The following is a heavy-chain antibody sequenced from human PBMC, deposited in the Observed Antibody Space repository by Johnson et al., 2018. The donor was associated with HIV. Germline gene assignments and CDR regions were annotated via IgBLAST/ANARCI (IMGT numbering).Heavy chain of an antibody. J-gene: IGHJ3*02. CDR3: AREGMGGDIVVVPAARGAFDI. Sequence: MQLVESGGGVVRPGGSLRLSCAASGFTFDDYGMSWVRQAPGKGLEWVSGINWNRGSTGYADSVKGRFTISRAHAKNSLYLQMNSLRAEDTALYYCAREGMGGDIVVVPAARGAFDIWGQGTMVTVSS. CDR2: INWNRGST. CDR1: GFTFDDYG. V-gene: IGHV3-20*04. D-gene: IGHD2-2*01.